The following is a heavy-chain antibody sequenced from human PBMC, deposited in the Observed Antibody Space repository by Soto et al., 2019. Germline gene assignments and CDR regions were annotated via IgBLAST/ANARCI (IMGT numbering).Heavy chain of an antibody. CDR2: IIPIFGTA. D-gene: IGHD6-13*01. CDR3: ARGYSSSWYENDYYGMDV. Sequence: QVQLVQSGAEVKKPGSSVKVSCKASGGTFSSYAISWVRQAPGQGLEWMGGIIPIFGTANYAQKFQGRVTITADESTSTAYMERSSLRSEDTAVYYCARGYSSSWYENDYYGMDVWGQGTTVTVSS. J-gene: IGHJ6*02. CDR1: GGTFSSYA. V-gene: IGHV1-69*12.